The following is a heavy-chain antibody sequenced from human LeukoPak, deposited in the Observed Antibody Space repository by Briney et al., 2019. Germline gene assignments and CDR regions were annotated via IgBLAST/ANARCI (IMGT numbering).Heavy chain of an antibody. CDR3: ARDVRRHVCSRDWYFVL. J-gene: IGHJ2*01. Sequence: GASVTVTFKASGYTFTINNMHWVRQAHRHGLEWMGLINPSGGSTTYTQKFQGRVTITRDTSTSTVYMELSSLRSEATAVYFCARDVRRHVCSRDWYFVLGGRGTLVAV. CDR2: INPSGGST. V-gene: IGHV1-46*01. D-gene: IGHD5/OR15-5a*01. CDR1: GYTFTINN.